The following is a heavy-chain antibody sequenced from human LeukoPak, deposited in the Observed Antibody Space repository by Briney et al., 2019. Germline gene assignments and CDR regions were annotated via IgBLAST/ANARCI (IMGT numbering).Heavy chain of an antibody. Sequence: GGSLRLSCAASGFTFSNAYMNWVRQAPGKGLKWVGRIKSKTDAGTTDYAAPVKGRFTISRDDSKDTLYLQMNSLKTEDTAVYYCSTASHQYCSSTTCWGQGTLVTVSS. V-gene: IGHV3-15*01. CDR2: IKSKTDAGTT. CDR3: STASHQYCSSTTC. D-gene: IGHD2-2*01. CDR1: GFTFSNAY. J-gene: IGHJ4*02.